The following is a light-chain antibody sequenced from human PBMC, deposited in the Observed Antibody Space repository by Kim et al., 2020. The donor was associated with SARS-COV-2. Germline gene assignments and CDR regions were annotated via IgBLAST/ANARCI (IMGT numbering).Light chain of an antibody. V-gene: IGLV7-43*01. CDR1: SGAVTSGYY. CDR3: LLYYGGAQLYWV. J-gene: IGLJ3*02. Sequence: TVTLTCASSSGAVTSGYYPNWFQQKPGQAPRALICSTSNKHSWTPARFSGSLLGGKAALTLSGVQPEDEAEYYCLLYYGGAQLYWVFGGGTQLTVL. CDR2: STS.